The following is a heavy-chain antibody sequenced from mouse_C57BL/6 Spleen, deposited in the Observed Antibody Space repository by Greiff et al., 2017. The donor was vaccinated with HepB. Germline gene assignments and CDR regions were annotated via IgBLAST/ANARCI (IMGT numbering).Heavy chain of an antibody. CDR2: IHPNSGST. V-gene: IGHV1-64*01. D-gene: IGHD4-1*01. CDR3: ARSSGSAGTAWCAY. CDR1: GYTFTSYW. J-gene: IGHJ3*01. Sequence: VQLQQSGAELVKPGASVKLSCKASGYTFTSYWMHWVKQRPGQGLEWIGMIHPNSGSTNYNEKFKSKATLTVDISTSTAYMQLSSLTSEDSAVYYCARSSGSAGTAWCAYWGQGTLVTVSA.